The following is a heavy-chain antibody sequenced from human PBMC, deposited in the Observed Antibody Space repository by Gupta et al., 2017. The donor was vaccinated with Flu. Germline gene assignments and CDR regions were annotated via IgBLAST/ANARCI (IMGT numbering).Heavy chain of an antibody. Sequence: EVQLVESGGGSAQPGRSLRLSCAASGFSFPNYAMNWVRQVPGKGLEWVAGISWTSGRVGDADSVRGRFTIYRDNAENSLDLQMNSLRAEDTAVYFCAKTRDINYDSNRYEGDGDYWGRGTRVTVSS. D-gene: IGHD4-11*01. V-gene: IGHV3-9*01. CDR2: ISWTSGRV. J-gene: IGHJ4*02. CDR3: AKTRDINYDSNRYEGDGDY. CDR1: GFSFPNYA.